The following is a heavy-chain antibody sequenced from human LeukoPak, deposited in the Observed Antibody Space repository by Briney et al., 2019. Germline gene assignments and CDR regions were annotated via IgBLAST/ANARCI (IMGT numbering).Heavy chain of an antibody. Sequence: SETLSLTCTVFGGSITTYSWSWIRQPAGRGLERIGRFYSSGSTDYNPSLKSRVTMSVDTSKNQVSLKLSSVTAADTAIYYCARDFSSKNWFDTWGQGTLVTVSS. CDR2: FYSSGST. V-gene: IGHV4-4*07. CDR3: ARDFSSKNWFDT. CDR1: GGSITTYS. J-gene: IGHJ5*02. D-gene: IGHD2/OR15-2a*01.